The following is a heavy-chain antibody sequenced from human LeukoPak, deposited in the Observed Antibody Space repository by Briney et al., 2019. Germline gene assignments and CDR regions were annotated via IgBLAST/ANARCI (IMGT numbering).Heavy chain of an antibody. D-gene: IGHD3-9*01. V-gene: IGHV5-51*01. Sequence: GESLQISCKGSGYSFSNYWIGWVRQLPGKGLEWVGIILPGNPDTRYSPSFQGQVTMSADKSISTAYLQWSSLKAADTAMYYCARQYYDILTDPNYFDSWGQGTLVTVSS. CDR2: ILPGNPDT. CDR3: ARQYYDILTDPNYFDS. CDR1: GYSFSNYW. J-gene: IGHJ4*02.